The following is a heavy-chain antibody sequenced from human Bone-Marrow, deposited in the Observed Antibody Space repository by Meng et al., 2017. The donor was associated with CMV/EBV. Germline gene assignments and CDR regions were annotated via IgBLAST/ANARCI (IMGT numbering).Heavy chain of an antibody. CDR3: ARVKQWQTKKDV. V-gene: IGHV4-34*01. D-gene: IGHD6-19*01. J-gene: IGHJ6*02. Sequence: SQTLSLTCAVYGGSFSGYYWSWIRQPPGKGLEWIGEINHSGSTNYNPSHKSRVTISVDTSKNQFSLKLSSVTAADTAVYYCARVKQWQTKKDVWGQGTTVTVSS. CDR2: INHSGST. CDR1: GGSFSGYY.